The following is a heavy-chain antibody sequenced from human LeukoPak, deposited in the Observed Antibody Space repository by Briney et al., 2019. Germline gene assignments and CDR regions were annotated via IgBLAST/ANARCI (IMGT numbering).Heavy chain of an antibody. J-gene: IGHJ4*02. V-gene: IGHV4-34*01. CDR2: INHSGST. CDR1: GGSFSGYY. Sequence: SETLSLTCAVYGGSFSGYYWSWIRQPPGKGLEWIGEINHSGSTNYNPSLKSRVTISVDTSRNQFSLKLSSVTAADTAVYYCARKGGRMARGVIVFWGQGTLVTVSS. CDR3: ARKGGRMARGVIVF. D-gene: IGHD3-10*01.